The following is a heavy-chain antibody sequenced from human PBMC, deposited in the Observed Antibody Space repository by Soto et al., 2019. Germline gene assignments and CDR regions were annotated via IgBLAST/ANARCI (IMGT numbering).Heavy chain of an antibody. V-gene: IGHV3-48*02. CDR3: TREGI. Sequence: EVQLVESGGGLAQPGGSLRLSCAASGFTFSDYAMNWVRQVPGKGLEWISLITSSGSPIYYADSVRGRFTISRDNAENSLYLQMNSLRDEDTAVYFCTREGIWGQGTLVTVSS. CDR1: GFTFSDYA. CDR2: ITSSGSPI. J-gene: IGHJ4*02.